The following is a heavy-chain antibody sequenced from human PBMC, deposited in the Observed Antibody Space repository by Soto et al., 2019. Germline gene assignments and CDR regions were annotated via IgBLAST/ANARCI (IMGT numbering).Heavy chain of an antibody. J-gene: IGHJ5*02. CDR1: GGSISSGGYS. D-gene: IGHD1-1*01. V-gene: IGHV4-30-2*01. CDR2: IYHSGST. CDR3: ARDQLEGNWFDP. Sequence: SETLSLTCTVSGGSISSGGYSWNWIRQPPGKGLEWIGYIYHSGSTLYNPSLKSRVTISVDKSKNQFSLRLSSVTAAGTAVYYCARDQLEGNWFDPWGQGTLVTVSS.